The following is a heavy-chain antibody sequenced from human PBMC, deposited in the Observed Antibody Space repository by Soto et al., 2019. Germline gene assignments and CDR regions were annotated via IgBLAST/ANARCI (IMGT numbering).Heavy chain of an antibody. J-gene: IGHJ6*02. CDR3: AKDFKVSGGHYGSLNYYYGMDV. V-gene: IGHV3-30*18. CDR2: ISYDGILK. D-gene: IGHD3-10*01. Sequence: QVHLVESGGGVVQPGGSLRLACAASGFTFSAFGMHWVRQAPGKGLEWVAIISYDGILKYYADSVKGRFTTSRDTSKGALYLQMNSLRPEDTAVYYCAKDFKVSGGHYGSLNYYYGMDVWGQGTTVTVSS. CDR1: GFTFSAFG.